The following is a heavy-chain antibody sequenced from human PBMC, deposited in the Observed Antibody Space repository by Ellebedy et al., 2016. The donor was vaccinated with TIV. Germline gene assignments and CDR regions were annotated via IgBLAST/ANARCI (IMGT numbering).Heavy chain of an antibody. CDR2: ISGSGDTT. D-gene: IGHD6-19*01. V-gene: IGHV3-23*01. CDR1: GFTFSSYA. Sequence: GESLKISCAASGFTFSSYAMNWVRQAPGKGLEWVSAISGSGDTTYYADSVKGRFTISRDNSQDTVHLQMNSLRAEDTAVYYCTKRGVGWAAFDIWGPGTMVTASS. CDR3: TKRGVGWAAFDI. J-gene: IGHJ3*02.